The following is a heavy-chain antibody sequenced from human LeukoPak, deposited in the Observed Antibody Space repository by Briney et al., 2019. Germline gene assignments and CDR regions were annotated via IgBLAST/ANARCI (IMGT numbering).Heavy chain of an antibody. J-gene: IGHJ3*02. D-gene: IGHD6-13*01. CDR2: IYSGGST. CDR3: ARYLAAADDAFDI. Sequence: GGSLRLSCAASGFTVSSNYMSWVRQAPGKGLEWVSVIYSGGSTYYADSVKGRFTISRDNSKNTLYLQMNSLRAEDTAVYYCARYLAAADDAFDIWGQGTMVTVSS. V-gene: IGHV3-66*01. CDR1: GFTVSSNY.